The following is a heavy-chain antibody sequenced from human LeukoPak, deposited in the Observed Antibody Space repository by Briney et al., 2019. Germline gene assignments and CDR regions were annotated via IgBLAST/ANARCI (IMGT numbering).Heavy chain of an antibody. D-gene: IGHD1-26*01. CDR1: GYTFSTSG. V-gene: IGHV1-18*01. CDR3: AREVGRGFDY. CDR2: ISAYNSNT. Sequence: GASVKVSCKASGYTFSTSGISWVRQAPGQGLEWMGWISAYNSNTHYAQKLQGRVTMTTDTSTSTAYMEVRSLRSDDTAVYYCAREVGRGFDYWGQGTLVTVSS. J-gene: IGHJ4*02.